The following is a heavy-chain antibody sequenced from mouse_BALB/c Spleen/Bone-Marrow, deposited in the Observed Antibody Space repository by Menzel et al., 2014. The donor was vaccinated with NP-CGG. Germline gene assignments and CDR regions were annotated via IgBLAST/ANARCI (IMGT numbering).Heavy chain of an antibody. V-gene: IGHV14-3*02. J-gene: IGHJ3*01. CDR3: AAYYYGTYGFAY. D-gene: IGHD1-1*01. CDR1: GFNIKDTY. Sequence: DVHLVESGAELVKPGASVKLSCTASGFNIKDTYMHWVKQRPEQGLEWIGRNDPANCNTKYDPKFQGKATITADTSSNTAYLQLSSLTSEDTAVYYCAAYYYGTYGFAYWGQGTLVTVSA. CDR2: NDPANCNT.